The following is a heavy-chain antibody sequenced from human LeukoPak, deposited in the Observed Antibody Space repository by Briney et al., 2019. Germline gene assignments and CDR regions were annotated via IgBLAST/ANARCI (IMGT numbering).Heavy chain of an antibody. CDR1: GGSISNYY. J-gene: IGHJ5*02. Sequence: PETLSLTCTVSGGSISNYYWIWIRQPPGKGLEWIGYVSYNGNTNYNPSLKSRVTISVDTSKNHFSLKLNSVTAADTAVYYCARGYSGYVGWFDPWGQGTLVTVSS. V-gene: IGHV4-59*01. CDR2: VSYNGNT. CDR3: ARGYSGYVGWFDP. D-gene: IGHD5-12*01.